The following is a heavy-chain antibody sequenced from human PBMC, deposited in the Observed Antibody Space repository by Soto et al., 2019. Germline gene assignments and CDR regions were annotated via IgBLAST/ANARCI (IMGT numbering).Heavy chain of an antibody. CDR2: IHQSGSA. J-gene: IGHJ6*02. CDR1: GDTITSDNFF. V-gene: IGHV4-39*01. Sequence: KPSETLSLTCSVSGDTITSDNFFWGWVRQPPGMGLEWMGNIHQSGSANYNPSLRSRLTISVAPPKNQFYLSLSSVTAADTATYYCVRDYYTFWFGYYVVPPSDFYSGMYVWGQGTTVTVSS. D-gene: IGHD3-3*01. CDR3: VRDYYTFWFGYYVVPPSDFYSGMYV.